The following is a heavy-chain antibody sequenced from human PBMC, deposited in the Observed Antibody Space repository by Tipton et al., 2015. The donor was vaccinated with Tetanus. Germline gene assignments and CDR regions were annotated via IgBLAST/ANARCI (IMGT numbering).Heavy chain of an antibody. CDR3: ARDVWKYTYGYVSFDL. V-gene: IGHV4-59*11. CDR2: FHFTGST. CDR1: GASINTHH. Sequence: TLSLTCTVSGASINTHHWSWLRQAPGKGLEWIGYFHFTGSTNFNPSLQSRVTISGDTSKNQFSLTMRSVTAADTAVYYCARDVWKYTYGYVSFDLWGQGALVIVSS. J-gene: IGHJ4*02. D-gene: IGHD5-18*01.